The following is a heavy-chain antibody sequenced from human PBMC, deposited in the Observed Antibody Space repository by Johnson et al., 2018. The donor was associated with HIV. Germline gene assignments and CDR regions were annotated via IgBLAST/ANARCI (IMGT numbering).Heavy chain of an antibody. CDR3: ARVLNARPQWALDI. Sequence: VQLVESGGGLVQPGRSLRLSCAASGFTFDDYAMHWVRQAPGKGLEWVSGISWNSGSIGYADSVKGRFTISRENAKNSLYLQMNSLRAEDTALYFCARVLNARPQWALDIWGQGTMVTVSS. V-gene: IGHV3-9*01. CDR2: ISWNSGSI. D-gene: IGHD5-24*01. J-gene: IGHJ3*02. CDR1: GFTFDDYA.